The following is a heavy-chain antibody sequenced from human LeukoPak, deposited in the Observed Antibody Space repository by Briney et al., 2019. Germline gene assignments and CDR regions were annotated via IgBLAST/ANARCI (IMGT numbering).Heavy chain of an antibody. CDR3: ARSYCSGGSCYSPYYYYYYMDV. V-gene: IGHV1-2*02. CDR2: INPNSGGT. D-gene: IGHD2-15*01. Sequence: ASVKVSCKASGYTFTGYYMHWVRQAPGQGLEWMGWINPNSGGTNYAQKFQGRVTMTRDTSISTAYMELSRLRSEDTAVYYCARSYCSGGSCYSPYYYYYYMDVWGKGTTVTVSS. CDR1: GYTFTGYY. J-gene: IGHJ6*03.